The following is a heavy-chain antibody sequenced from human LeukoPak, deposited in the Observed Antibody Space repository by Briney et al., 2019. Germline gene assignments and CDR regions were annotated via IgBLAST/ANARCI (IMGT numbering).Heavy chain of an antibody. Sequence: SETLSLTCTVSGGSISSYSRSWIRQTPGKRLEWIACISYSGSPTYNPSLKSRVTISVDTSKNQLSLKLSSVTAADTAVYYCAREPGFDSSGYLNWFDPWGQGTLVTVSS. V-gene: IGHV4-59*01. CDR3: AREPGFDSSGYLNWFDP. D-gene: IGHD3-22*01. J-gene: IGHJ5*02. CDR2: ISYSGSP. CDR1: GGSISSYS.